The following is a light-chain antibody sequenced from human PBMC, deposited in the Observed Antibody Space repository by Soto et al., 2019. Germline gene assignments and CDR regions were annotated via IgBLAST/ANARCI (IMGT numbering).Light chain of an antibody. CDR1: QSISSW. Sequence: DIQMTQSPSTLSASVGDRVTITCRASQSISSWLAWYQQKPGKAPKLLIYDASSLESGVPSRFSGSGSGTEFTPTISILQPDDFSPYYCQQYNSYSRTLGQGTKVEIK. CDR2: DAS. V-gene: IGKV1-5*01. CDR3: QQYNSYSRT. J-gene: IGKJ1*01.